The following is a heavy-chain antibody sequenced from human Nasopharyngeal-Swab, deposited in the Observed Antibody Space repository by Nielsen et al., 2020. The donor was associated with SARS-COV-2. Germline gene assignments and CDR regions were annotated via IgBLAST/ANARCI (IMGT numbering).Heavy chain of an antibody. CDR3: AKDGPSGFGIVGATKGEYYFDY. CDR1: GFTFSSYA. J-gene: IGHJ4*02. CDR2: ISGSGGST. Sequence: GGSLRLSCAASGFTFSSYAMGWVRQAPGKWLEWVSAISGSGGSTYYADSVKGRFTISRDNSKNTLYLQMNSLRAEDTAVYYCAKDGPSGFGIVGATKGEYYFDYWGQGTLVTVSS. D-gene: IGHD1-26*01. V-gene: IGHV3-23*01.